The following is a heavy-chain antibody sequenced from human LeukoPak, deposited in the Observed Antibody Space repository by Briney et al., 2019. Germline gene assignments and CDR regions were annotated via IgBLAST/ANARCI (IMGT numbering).Heavy chain of an antibody. J-gene: IGHJ3*02. CDR3: ARPRRGYSYALAFDI. V-gene: IGHV4-61*01. CDR2: IYYSGIT. D-gene: IGHD5-18*01. Sequence: PSETLSLTCAVSGYSIGSGYYWAWIRQPPGKGLEWIGYIYYSGITNYNPSLKSRVTISVATSKNQFSLKLSSVTAADTAVYYCARPRRGYSYALAFDIWGQGTMVTVSS. CDR1: GYSIGSGYY.